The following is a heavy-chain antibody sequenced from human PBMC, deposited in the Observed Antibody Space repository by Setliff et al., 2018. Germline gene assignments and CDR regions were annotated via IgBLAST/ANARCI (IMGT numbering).Heavy chain of an antibody. CDR1: GGTFSGYA. J-gene: IGHJ4*02. V-gene: IGHV1-69*10. Sequence: SVKVSCKASGGTFSGYAISWVRQAPGQGLEWMGGIIPILGIANYAQKFQGRVTITADKSTSTAYMELSSLRSEDTAVYYCARTYYDILTGYYSSPGYFDYWGQGTLVTVSS. CDR2: IIPILGIA. CDR3: ARTYYDILTGYYSSPGYFDY. D-gene: IGHD3-9*01.